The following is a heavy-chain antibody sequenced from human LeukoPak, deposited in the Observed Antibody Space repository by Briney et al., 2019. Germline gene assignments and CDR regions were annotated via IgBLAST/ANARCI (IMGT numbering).Heavy chain of an antibody. Sequence: GGSLRLSCAASGFTFSNYNLNWVRQAPGKGLGWVSSISSSGSSIYYADSVKGRFTISRDNAKNSLYLQLNSLRAEDTAVYYCARDSTTWYQGENSFDPWGQGTLVTVSS. CDR1: GFTFSNYN. D-gene: IGHD6-13*01. CDR3: ARDSTTWYQGENSFDP. CDR2: ISSSGSSI. V-gene: IGHV3-21*01. J-gene: IGHJ5*02.